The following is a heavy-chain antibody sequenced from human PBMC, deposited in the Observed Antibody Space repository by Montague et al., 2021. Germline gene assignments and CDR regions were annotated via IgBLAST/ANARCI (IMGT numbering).Heavy chain of an antibody. Sequence: SLRLSCAASGFTFSTSWMSWVRQAPGKGLEWVAHIRDDGGATYHVDSVKGRFTISRDNATDSLYLQMSSLRAEDTAVYYCARYANYYCDYWGQGTLVTVSS. CDR3: ARYANYYCDY. V-gene: IGHV3-7*05. J-gene: IGHJ4*02. D-gene: IGHD3-10*01. CDR2: IRDDGGAT. CDR1: GFTFSTSW.